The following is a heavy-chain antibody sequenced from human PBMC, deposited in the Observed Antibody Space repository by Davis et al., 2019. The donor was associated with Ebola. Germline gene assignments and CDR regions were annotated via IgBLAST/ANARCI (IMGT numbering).Heavy chain of an antibody. CDR3: AREDDGMDV. Sequence: GESLKISCKGSGYSFTNYWIGWVRQMPGKGLEWMGSIYARESDIRYSPSFQGQVTISADKSINTAYLQWSSLKASDTAMYYCAREDDGMDVWGPGTTVTASS. J-gene: IGHJ6*02. V-gene: IGHV5-51*01. CDR2: IYARESDI. CDR1: GYSFTNYW.